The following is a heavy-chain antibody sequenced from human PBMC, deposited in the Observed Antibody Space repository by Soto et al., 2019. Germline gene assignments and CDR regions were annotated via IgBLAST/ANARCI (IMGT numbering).Heavy chain of an antibody. CDR2: ITGSGSDT. D-gene: IGHD2-2*01. J-gene: IGHJ4*02. CDR3: AKLGSSTWSPHYYFDY. Sequence: GGSLRLSCAASGFTFDNYAMGWVRQAPGKGLEWVSAITGSGSDTYYLDSVKGRFTISRDNSKNTLYLQMNSLRAEDTTICYCAKLGSSTWSPHYYFDYWGQGTLVTVSS. V-gene: IGHV3-23*01. CDR1: GFTFDNYA.